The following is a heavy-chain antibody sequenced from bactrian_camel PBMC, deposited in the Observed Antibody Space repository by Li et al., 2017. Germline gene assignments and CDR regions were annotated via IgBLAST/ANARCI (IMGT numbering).Heavy chain of an antibody. CDR3: GAGCSAVCTRPHISIT. J-gene: IGHJ4*01. Sequence: HVQLVESGGDSVQAGGTLRLSCVASGHTDSIDSLITMGWLRQAPGKDREGVAATFADGGGTFYASDVRGRFEISRDGPPNTVTLQLHSLKPDDTALYICGAGCSAVCTRPHISITIGARGPRSPS. D-gene: IGHD2*01. V-gene: IGHV3S54*01. CDR2: TFADGGGT. CDR1: GHTDSIDSLIT.